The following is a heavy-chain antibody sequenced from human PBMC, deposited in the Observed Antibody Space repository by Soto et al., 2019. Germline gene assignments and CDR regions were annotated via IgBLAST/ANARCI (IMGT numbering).Heavy chain of an antibody. CDR1: GGSISSSSYY. D-gene: IGHD6-13*01. CDR2: IYYSVST. CDR3: ERHVIGSSWYLWFDP. J-gene: IGHJ5*02. V-gene: IGHV4-39*01. Sequence: QLQLQESGPGLVKPSETLSLTCTVSGGSISSSSYYWGWIRQPPGKGLEWIGCIYYSVSTYYNPSRRGRVTKSEDTSHNQFSLTLSSVTAADTAGYYCERHVIGSSWYLWFDPWGQGTLVTVSS.